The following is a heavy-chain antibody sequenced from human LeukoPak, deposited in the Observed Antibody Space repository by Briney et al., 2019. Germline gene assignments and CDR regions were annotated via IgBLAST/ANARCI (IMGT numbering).Heavy chain of an antibody. J-gene: IGHJ5*02. CDR1: GESFSGYY. CDR2: INHSGST. V-gene: IGHV4-34*01. D-gene: IGHD3-10*01. CDR3: ARGGFGFGELVPSDWFDP. Sequence: PSETLSLTCAVYGESFSGYYWSWIRQPPGKGLEWIGEINHSGSTNYNPSLKSRVTISVDTSKNQFSLKLSSVTAADTAVYYCARGGFGFGELVPSDWFDPWGQGTLVTVSS.